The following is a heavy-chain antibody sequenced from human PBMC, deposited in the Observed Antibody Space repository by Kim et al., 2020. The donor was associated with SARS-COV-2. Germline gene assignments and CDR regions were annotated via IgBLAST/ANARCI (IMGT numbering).Heavy chain of an antibody. J-gene: IGHJ6*02. D-gene: IGHD4-17*01. CDR3: ARDRYGDYYYYGMDV. Sequence: PSLKSRVTISVDTSKNQFSLKLSSVTAADTAVYYCARDRYGDYYYYGMDVWGQGTTVTVSS. V-gene: IGHV4-31*02.